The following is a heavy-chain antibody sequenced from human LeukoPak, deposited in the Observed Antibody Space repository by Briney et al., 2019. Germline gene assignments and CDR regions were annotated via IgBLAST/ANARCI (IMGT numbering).Heavy chain of an antibody. D-gene: IGHD6-19*01. CDR1: GYSISSGYY. CDR2: IYHSGST. J-gene: IGHJ5*02. CDR3: ARGGIAVHWFDP. V-gene: IGHV4-38-2*02. Sequence: SETLSLTCTVSGYSISSGYYWGWIRQPPGKGLEWIGSIYHSGSTYYNPSLKSRVTISVDTSKNQFSLKLSSVTAADTAVYYCARGGIAVHWFDPWGQGTLVTVSS.